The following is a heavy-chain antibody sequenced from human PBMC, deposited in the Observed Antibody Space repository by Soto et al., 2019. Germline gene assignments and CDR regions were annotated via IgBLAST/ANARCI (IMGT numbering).Heavy chain of an antibody. CDR2: IKNDGSEQ. CDR1: GFTFSTYY. D-gene: IGHD3-10*01. J-gene: IGHJ4*02. CDR3: SRDNWFQDY. V-gene: IGHV3-7*03. Sequence: GGSLRLSCAASGFTFSTYYMTWVRQAPGKGLEWVASIKNDGSEQYYVDSVKGRFTISRDNAKNSLYLQMNSLRAGDTALYYCSRDNWFQDYWGQGTRVTVSS.